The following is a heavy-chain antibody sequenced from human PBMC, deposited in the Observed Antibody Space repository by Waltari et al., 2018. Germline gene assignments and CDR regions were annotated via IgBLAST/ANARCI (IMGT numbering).Heavy chain of an antibody. V-gene: IGHV4-34*01. CDR1: GGSFSGYY. Sequence: QVQLQQWGAGLLKPSETLSLTCAVYGGSFSGYYWSWIRQPPGKGLEWIGEINHRGSTNATPSLKSRVTISVDTSKNQFSLKLSSVTAADTAVYYCARGDYSSGWYYWGQGTLVTVSS. D-gene: IGHD6-19*01. CDR3: ARGDYSSGWYY. J-gene: IGHJ4*02. CDR2: INHRGST.